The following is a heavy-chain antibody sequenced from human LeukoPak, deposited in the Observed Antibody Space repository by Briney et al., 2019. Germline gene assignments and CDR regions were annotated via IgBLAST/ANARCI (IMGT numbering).Heavy chain of an antibody. CDR3: AKEPREYCSSTSCPNWFDS. D-gene: IGHD2-2*01. Sequence: GGSLRLSCAASGFTSNNYAMSWVRQAPGKGLEWISAISASGGTTYYADSVKGRFTISRDNSENTLFLQMNSLRAEDTAVYYCAKEPREYCSSTSCPNWFDSWGQGTLVTVSS. CDR1: GFTSNNYA. CDR2: ISASGGTT. V-gene: IGHV3-23*01. J-gene: IGHJ5*01.